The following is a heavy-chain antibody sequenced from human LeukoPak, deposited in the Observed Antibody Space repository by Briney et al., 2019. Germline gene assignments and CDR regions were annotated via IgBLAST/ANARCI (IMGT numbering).Heavy chain of an antibody. V-gene: IGHV4-61*02. J-gene: IGHJ6*03. D-gene: IGHD3-16*01. CDR2: IYTSGST. Sequence: SETLSLTCTVSGGSISSNSYYWSWIRQPAGKGLEWIGRIYTSGSTNYNPSLKSRVTMSVDTSKNQFSLKLSSVTAADTAVYYCARDGGGSGDHKTSYYYYYYYMDVWGKGTTVTISS. CDR1: GGSISSNSYY. CDR3: ARDGGGSGDHKTSYYYYYYYMDV.